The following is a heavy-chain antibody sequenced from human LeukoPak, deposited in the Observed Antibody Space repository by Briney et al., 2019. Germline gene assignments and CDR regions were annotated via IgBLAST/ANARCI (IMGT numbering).Heavy chain of an antibody. CDR1: GFIFNTNG. Sequence: AGGSLRLSCAISGFIFNTNGMNWVRQSPGKGLEWLATIAGGDESTYYADSVKGRFTISRDNSKNTLYLQMNSLRAEDTAVYYCAKVGPVYYYDSSGYYYFDYWGQGTLVTVSS. V-gene: IGHV3-23*01. CDR3: AKVGPVYYYDSSGYYYFDY. J-gene: IGHJ4*02. D-gene: IGHD3-22*01. CDR2: IAGGDEST.